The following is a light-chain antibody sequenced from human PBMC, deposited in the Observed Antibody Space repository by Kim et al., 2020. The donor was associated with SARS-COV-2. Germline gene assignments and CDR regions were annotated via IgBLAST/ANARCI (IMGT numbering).Light chain of an antibody. CDR1: SSDVGGYNY. J-gene: IGLJ3*02. CDR2: DVN. Sequence: QSALTQPASVSGSPGQSITISCTGTSSDVGGYNYVSWYQQHPGKAPKLMIYDVNERPSGVSNRFSGSKSGNTASLTISGLQAEDEADYYCSSYSSTSKLFGGGTQLTVL. V-gene: IGLV2-14*03. CDR3: SSYSSTSKL.